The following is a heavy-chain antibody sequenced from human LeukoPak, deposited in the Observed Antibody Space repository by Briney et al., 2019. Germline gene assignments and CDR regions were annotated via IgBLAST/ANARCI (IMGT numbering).Heavy chain of an antibody. CDR1: GDSISSYY. D-gene: IGHD6-13*01. V-gene: IGHV4-4*07. Sequence: SETLSLTCTVSGDSISSYYWSWIRQPAGKGLEWIGCIYSTGSTNYNPSLKSRVTMSVDTSKNQFSLRLRSVTAADTAVYYCARQIASAGTAGFDFWGQGALVTVSS. CDR3: ARQIASAGTAGFDF. CDR2: IYSTGST. J-gene: IGHJ4*02.